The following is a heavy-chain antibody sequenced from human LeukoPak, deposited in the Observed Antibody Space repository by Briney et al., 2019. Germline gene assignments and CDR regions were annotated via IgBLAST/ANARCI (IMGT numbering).Heavy chain of an antibody. Sequence: PSQTLSLTCTVSGGSISSGGYYWSWIRQHPGKGLEWIGYIYYSGSTYYNPSLKSRVTISVYTSNNQFSLKLSSVTAADTAVYYCARSRAARRYWSDPWGQGTMVTVSS. CDR2: IYYSGST. CDR1: GGSISSGGYY. CDR3: ARSRAARRYWSDP. V-gene: IGHV4-31*03. D-gene: IGHD6-6*01. J-gene: IGHJ5*02.